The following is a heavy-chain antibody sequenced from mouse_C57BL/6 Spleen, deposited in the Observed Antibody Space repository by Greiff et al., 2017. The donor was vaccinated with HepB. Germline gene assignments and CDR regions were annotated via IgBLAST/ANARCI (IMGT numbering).Heavy chain of an antibody. Sequence: VKLMESGPELVKPGASVKISCKASGYAFSSSWMNWVKQRPGKGLEWIGRIYPGDGDTNYNGKFKGKATLTADKSSSTAYMQLSSLTSEDSAVYCCARENWDGGYWGQGTTLTVSS. CDR2: IYPGDGDT. CDR1: GYAFSSSW. D-gene: IGHD4-1*01. J-gene: IGHJ2*01. V-gene: IGHV1-82*01. CDR3: ARENWDGGY.